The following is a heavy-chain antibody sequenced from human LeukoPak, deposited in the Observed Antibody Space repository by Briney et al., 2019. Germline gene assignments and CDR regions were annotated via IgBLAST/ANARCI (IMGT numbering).Heavy chain of an antibody. CDR3: AELGYCSSTSCYGWDMDV. D-gene: IGHD2-2*01. CDR1: GFTFSSYG. V-gene: IGHV3-30*03. Sequence: PGRSLRLSCAASGFTFSSYGMHWVRQAPGKGLEWVAVISYDGSNKYYADSVKGRFTISRDNSKNTLYLQTNSLRAEDTAVYYCAELGYCSSTSCYGWDMDVWGKGTTVTVSS. J-gene: IGHJ6*04. CDR2: ISYDGSNK.